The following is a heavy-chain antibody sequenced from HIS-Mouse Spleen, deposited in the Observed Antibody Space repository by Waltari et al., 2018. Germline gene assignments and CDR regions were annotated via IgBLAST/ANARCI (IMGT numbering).Heavy chain of an antibody. CDR1: GFPFCGYA. Sequence: QVQLVGSGGGGVQPGRVLSLSCAAAGFPFCGYAMPLVRQAPGKGLEWVAVISYDGSNKYYADSVKGRFTISRDNSKNTLYLQMNSLRAEDTAVYYCARDHSGWYFDYWGQGTLVTVSS. V-gene: IGHV3-30-3*01. D-gene: IGHD6-19*01. CDR2: ISYDGSNK. CDR3: ARDHSGWYFDY. J-gene: IGHJ4*02.